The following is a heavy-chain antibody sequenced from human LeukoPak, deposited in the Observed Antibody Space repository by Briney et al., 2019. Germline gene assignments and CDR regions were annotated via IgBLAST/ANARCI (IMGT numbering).Heavy chain of an antibody. Sequence: SVKVSCKASGGTFSSYAISWVRQAPGQGLEWMGGIIPIFGTANYAQKFQGRVTITADKSTSTAYMELSSRRSEGPGVYYCAREPHRPCTVDGGSCSSRYYGMEVWGNGTTVTVSS. V-gene: IGHV1-69*06. CDR2: IIPIFGTA. CDR3: AREPHRPCTVDGGSCSSRYYGMEV. D-gene: IGHD2-15*01. J-gene: IGHJ6*04. CDR1: GGTFSSYA.